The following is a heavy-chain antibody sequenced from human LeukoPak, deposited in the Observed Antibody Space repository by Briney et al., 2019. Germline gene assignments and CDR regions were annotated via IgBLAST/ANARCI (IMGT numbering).Heavy chain of an antibody. CDR3: ARERNYGLFDY. CDR1: GGSFSGYY. J-gene: IGHJ4*02. V-gene: IGHV4-34*01. Sequence: PSETLSLTCAVYGGSFSGYYWSWIRQPPGKGLEWIGEINHSGSTNYNPSLKSRVTISVDTSKNQFSLKLSSVTAADTAVYYCARERNYGLFDYWGQGTLVTVSS. D-gene: IGHD3-10*01. CDR2: INHSGST.